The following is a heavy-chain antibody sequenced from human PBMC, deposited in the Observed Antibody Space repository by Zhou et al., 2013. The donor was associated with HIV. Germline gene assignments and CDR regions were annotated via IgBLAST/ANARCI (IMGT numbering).Heavy chain of an antibody. J-gene: IGHJ4*02. D-gene: IGHD1-26*01. CDR1: GYTFTNYD. V-gene: IGHV1-8*02. Sequence: QVQLVQSGAEVKKPGASVKVSCKAYGYTFTNYDINWVRQATGQGLEWMGWMNPNSGYTGYAQKFQGRLTMTRNTSITTAYMELSSLRSEDTAVYYCATGNREPRVCDYWGQGTPGPPSPQ. CDR3: ATGNREPRVCDY. CDR2: MNPNSGYT.